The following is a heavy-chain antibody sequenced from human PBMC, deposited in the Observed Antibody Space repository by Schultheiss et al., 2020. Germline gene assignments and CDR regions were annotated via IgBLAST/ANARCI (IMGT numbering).Heavy chain of an antibody. CDR3: AMMGHYYDSSGYAPGRGHWYFDL. J-gene: IGHJ2*01. CDR2: MNPNSGNT. V-gene: IGHV1-8*01. Sequence: GESLKISCKASGYTFTSYDINWVRQATGQGLEWMGWMNPNSGNTGYAQKFQGRVTMTRNTSISTAYMELSSLRSEDTAVYYCAMMGHYYDSSGYAPGRGHWYFDLWGRGTLVTVSS. CDR1: GYTFTSYD. D-gene: IGHD3-22*01.